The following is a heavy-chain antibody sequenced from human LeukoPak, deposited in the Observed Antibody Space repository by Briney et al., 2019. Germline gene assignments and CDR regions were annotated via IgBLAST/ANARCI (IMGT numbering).Heavy chain of an antibody. CDR2: IYYSGST. CDR1: GGSFSSYY. J-gene: IGHJ4*02. Sequence: SETLSLTCAVYGGSFSSYYWSWIRQPPGKGLEWIGYIYYSGSTNYNPSLKSRVTISVDTSKNQFSLKLSSVTAADTAVYYCARAGSDNLVYFDYWGQGTLVTVSS. D-gene: IGHD3-16*02. V-gene: IGHV4-59*01. CDR3: ARAGSDNLVYFDY.